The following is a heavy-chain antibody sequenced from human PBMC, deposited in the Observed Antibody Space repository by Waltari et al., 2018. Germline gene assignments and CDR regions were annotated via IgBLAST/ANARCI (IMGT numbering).Heavy chain of an antibody. Sequence: QVQLVQSGAEVKKPGSSVKVSCKASGGTFSSYAISWVRQAPGQGLEWMGGIIPIFGTANYAQKFQGRVTITADESTSTAYMELSSLRSEDTAVYYCAARRYSYGLGYGALSRWGQGTLVTVSS. V-gene: IGHV1-69*12. CDR3: AARRYSYGLGYGALSR. D-gene: IGHD5-18*01. CDR1: GGTFSSYA. CDR2: IIPIFGTA. J-gene: IGHJ4*02.